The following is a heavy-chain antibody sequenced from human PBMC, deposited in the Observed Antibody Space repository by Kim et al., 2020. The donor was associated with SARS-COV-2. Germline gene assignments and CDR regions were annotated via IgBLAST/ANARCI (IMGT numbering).Heavy chain of an antibody. V-gene: IGHV1-3*01. D-gene: IGHD2-2*01. Sequence: NTKYSQKFQGRVTITRDTSASTAYMELSSLRSEDTAVYYCARGSSNSFDPWGQGTLVTVSS. CDR2: NT. J-gene: IGHJ5*02. CDR3: ARGSSNSFDP.